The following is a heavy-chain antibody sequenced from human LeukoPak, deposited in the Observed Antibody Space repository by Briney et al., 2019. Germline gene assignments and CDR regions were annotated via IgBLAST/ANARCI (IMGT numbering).Heavy chain of an antibody. CDR2: IYDSGST. D-gene: IGHD3-3*01. CDR3: ARRDYDFWSGYRTLGFDY. J-gene: IGHJ4*02. V-gene: IGHV4-30-2*03. CDR1: GVSISSDDYS. Sequence: SQTLSLTCTVSGVSISSDDYSWSWIRQPPGRGLEWIGSIYDSGSTYYNPSLKSRVTISVDTSKNQFSLKLSSVTAADTAVYYCARRDYDFWSGYRTLGFDYWGQGTLVTVSS.